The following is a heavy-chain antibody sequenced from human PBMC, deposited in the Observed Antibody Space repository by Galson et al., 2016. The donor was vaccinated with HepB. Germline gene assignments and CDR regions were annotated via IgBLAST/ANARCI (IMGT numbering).Heavy chain of an antibody. CDR2: ISIGDTI. CDR1: GFTFSDYY. CDR3: AREQLPFYYDVSGRSWFDP. J-gene: IGHJ5*01. V-gene: IGHV3-11*01. D-gene: IGHD3-16*01. Sequence: SLRLSCAASGFTFSDYYMSWIRQAPGKGLGWISYISIGDTIYYADSVKGRFTISRDNAKNLLCLQMNSLRAEDTAVYYCAREQLPFYYDVSGRSWFDPWGQGTLVIVSS.